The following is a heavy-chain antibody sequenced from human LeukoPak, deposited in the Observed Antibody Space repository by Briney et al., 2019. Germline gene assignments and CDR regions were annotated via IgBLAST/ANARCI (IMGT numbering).Heavy chain of an antibody. Sequence: GGSLRLSCEASGFTFRTYGMHWVRQAPGKGLEWVAVIWYDGSNKNYADSVKGRFTISRDNAKNSLYLQMNSLRAEDTAVYYCARSVGYCSSTSCPFDYWGQGTLVTVSS. J-gene: IGHJ4*02. V-gene: IGHV3-33*01. CDR1: GFTFRTYG. CDR2: IWYDGSNK. CDR3: ARSVGYCSSTSCPFDY. D-gene: IGHD2-2*01.